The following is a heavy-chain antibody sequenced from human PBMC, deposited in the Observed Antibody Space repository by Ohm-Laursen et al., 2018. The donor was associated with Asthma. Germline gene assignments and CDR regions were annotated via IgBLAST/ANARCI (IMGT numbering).Heavy chain of an antibody. D-gene: IGHD3-9*01. CDR1: GGSISSGGYY. V-gene: IGHV4-31*03. J-gene: IGHJ4*02. CDR3: ARGTPYYDILTDSISRFYFDY. Sequence: SQTLSLTCTVSGGSISSGGYYWSWIRQHPGKGLEWIGYIYYSGSTYYNPSLKSRVTITVDKSKNQFSLKLSSVTAADTAVYYCARGTPYYDILTDSISRFYFDYWGQGTLVTVSS. CDR2: IYYSGST.